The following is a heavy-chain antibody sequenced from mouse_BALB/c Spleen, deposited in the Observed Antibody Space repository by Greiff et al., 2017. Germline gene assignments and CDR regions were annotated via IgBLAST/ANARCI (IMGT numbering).Heavy chain of an antibody. V-gene: IGHV1S135*01. CDR3: ARCLIGGYDTHYAMDY. CDR2: IDPYNGGT. D-gene: IGHD2-2*01. Sequence: EVQLQQSGPELVKPGASVKVSCKASGYAFTSYNMYWVKQSHGKSLEWIGYIDPYNGGTSYNQKFKGKATLTVDKSSSTAYMHLNSLTSEDSAVYYCARCLIGGYDTHYAMDYWGKGTSVTVSA. J-gene: IGHJ4*01. CDR1: GYAFTSYN.